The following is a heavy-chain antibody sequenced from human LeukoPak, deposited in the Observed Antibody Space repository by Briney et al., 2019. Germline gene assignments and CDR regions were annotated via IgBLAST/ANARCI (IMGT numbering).Heavy chain of an antibody. V-gene: IGHV3-23*01. CDR2: ISGSGGST. CDR1: GFTFSSYA. CDR3: AKGGLTIFGVVTHFDY. J-gene: IGHJ4*02. D-gene: IGHD3-3*01. Sequence: GGSLRLSCAASGFTFSSYAMSWVRQAPGKGLEWVSAISGSGGSTYYADSVKGRFTISRDNSKNTMYLQMNSLRAEDTAVYYCAKGGLTIFGVVTHFDYWGQGTLVTVSS.